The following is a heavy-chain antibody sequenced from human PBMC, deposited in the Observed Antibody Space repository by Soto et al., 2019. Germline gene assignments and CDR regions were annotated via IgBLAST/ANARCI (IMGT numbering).Heavy chain of an antibody. Sequence: EVQLLESGGGLLQPGGSLRLSCAASGFAFSTYAMSWVRQAPGMGLEWVSGISGSASRTYYADSVKGRFTISRDNSENTLYLQMNSLRVEDTAVYYCAKGFSVWYEDYWGQGTLVTVSS. D-gene: IGHD6-13*01. CDR1: GFAFSTYA. V-gene: IGHV3-23*01. CDR2: ISGSASRT. CDR3: AKGFSVWYEDY. J-gene: IGHJ4*02.